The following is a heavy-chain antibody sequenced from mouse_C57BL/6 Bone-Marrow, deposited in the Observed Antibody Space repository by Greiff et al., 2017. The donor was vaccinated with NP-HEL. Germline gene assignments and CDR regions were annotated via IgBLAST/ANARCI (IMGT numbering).Heavy chain of an antibody. CDR1: EYEFPSHD. Sequence: EVKLVESGGGLVQPGESLKLSCESNEYEFPSHDMSWVRKTPEKRLELVAAINSDGGSTYYPDTMEGRFIISRDNTTKTLYLQMSSLRSEDTALYYGANYDGSSKGFAYWGQGTLVTVSA. CDR2: INSDGGST. V-gene: IGHV5-2*01. D-gene: IGHD1-1*01. J-gene: IGHJ3*01. CDR3: ANYDGSSKGFAY.